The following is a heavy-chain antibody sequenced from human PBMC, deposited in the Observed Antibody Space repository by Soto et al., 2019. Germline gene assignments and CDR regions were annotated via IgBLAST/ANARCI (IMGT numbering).Heavy chain of an antibody. V-gene: IGHV1-69*02. Sequence: SVNVSCKASGDTFNFYTINWVRQAPGLGLEWMGRFNPILSLSNSALKFQGRVTLTADKSTSTAYMVLSSLRSEDTAIYYCATSFGSGSRAFGYWG. CDR1: GDTFNFYT. D-gene: IGHD3-10*01. CDR3: ATSFGSGSRAFGY. CDR2: FNPILSLS. J-gene: IGHJ4*01.